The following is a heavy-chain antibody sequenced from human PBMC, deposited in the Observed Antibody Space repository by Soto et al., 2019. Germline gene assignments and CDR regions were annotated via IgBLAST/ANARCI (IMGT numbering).Heavy chain of an antibody. J-gene: IGHJ4*02. CDR2: VSHDGRNT. V-gene: IGHV3-30*18. Sequence: VQLVESGGGVVQPGRSLRLSCAASGFTFSDYAMHWVRRAPGKGLEWVAVVSHDGRNTHYADYVKGRFTSSRDSSKNTVSLEMTSLRAEDTAVYYCAKGGRQWLVTSDFNYWGQGALVTVSS. D-gene: IGHD6-19*01. CDR1: GFTFSDYA. CDR3: AKGGRQWLVTSDFNY.